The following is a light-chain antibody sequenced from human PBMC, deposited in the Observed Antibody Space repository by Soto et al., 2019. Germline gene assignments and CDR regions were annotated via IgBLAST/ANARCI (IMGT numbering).Light chain of an antibody. CDR3: QQFISYSWT. CDR2: KAS. CDR1: QSISSW. V-gene: IGKV1-5*03. J-gene: IGKJ1*01. Sequence: DIQMTQSPSTLSASVGDRVTITCRASQSISSWLAWYQQKPGKAPRLLIYKASTLESGVPSRFSGSASGTEFTLTISSLQPDDFAAYYCQQFISYSWTFGQGTKVELK.